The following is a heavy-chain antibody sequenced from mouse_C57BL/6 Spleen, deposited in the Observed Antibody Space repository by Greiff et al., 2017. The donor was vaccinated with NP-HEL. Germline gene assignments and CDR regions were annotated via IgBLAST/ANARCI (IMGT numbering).Heavy chain of an antibody. Sequence: QVQLQQPGAELVRPGSSVKLSCKASGYTFTSYWMHWVKQRPIQGLEWIGNIDPSDSETHYNQKFKDKATLTVDKSSSTAYMQLSSLTSEDSAVYYCARGGRGDYAMVYWGQGTSVTVSS. CDR2: IDPSDSET. CDR1: GYTFTSYW. CDR3: ARGGRGDYAMVY. D-gene: IGHD3-3*01. J-gene: IGHJ4*01. V-gene: IGHV1-52*01.